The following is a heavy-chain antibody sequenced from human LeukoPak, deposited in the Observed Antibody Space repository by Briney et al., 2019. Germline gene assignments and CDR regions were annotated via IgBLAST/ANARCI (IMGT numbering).Heavy chain of an antibody. CDR2: INHSGST. CDR3: ARRTRRTYYGSKWFDP. V-gene: IGHV4-34*01. D-gene: IGHD3-10*01. Sequence: PSETLSLTCAVYSGSFSGYYWSWIRQPPGKGLEWIGEINHSGSTNYNPSLKSRVTISVDTSKNQFSLKLSSVTAADTAVYYCARRTRRTYYGSKWFDPWGQGTLVTVSS. J-gene: IGHJ5*02. CDR1: SGSFSGYY.